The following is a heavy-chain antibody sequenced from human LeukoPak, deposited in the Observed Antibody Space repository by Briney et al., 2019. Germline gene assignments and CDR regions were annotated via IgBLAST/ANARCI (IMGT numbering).Heavy chain of an antibody. CDR3: ARTQTYYYDSSGYYVFDY. Sequence: SVKVSCKASGGTFSSYAISWVRQAPGQGLEWMGRIIPILGIANYAQKFQGRVTITADKSTSTAYMELSSLRSEDTAVYYCARTQTYYYDSSGYYVFDYWGQGTLVTVSS. J-gene: IGHJ4*02. V-gene: IGHV1-69*04. D-gene: IGHD3-22*01. CDR1: GGTFSSYA. CDR2: IIPILGIA.